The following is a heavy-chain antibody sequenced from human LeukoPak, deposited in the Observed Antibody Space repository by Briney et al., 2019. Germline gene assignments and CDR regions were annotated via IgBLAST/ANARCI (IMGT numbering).Heavy chain of an antibody. J-gene: IGHJ6*04. CDR3: ARGGIAARPDHMDV. CDR1: GFTLSNKY. D-gene: IGHD6-6*01. Sequence: GGSLRLSCVASGFTLSNKYVSWIRQAPGKGLEWISVIYSGGSTYYADSVKGRFTISRDNSKNTLYLQMNSLRAEDTAVYYCARGGIAARPDHMDVWGKGTTVTVSS. CDR2: IYSGGST. V-gene: IGHV3-66*02.